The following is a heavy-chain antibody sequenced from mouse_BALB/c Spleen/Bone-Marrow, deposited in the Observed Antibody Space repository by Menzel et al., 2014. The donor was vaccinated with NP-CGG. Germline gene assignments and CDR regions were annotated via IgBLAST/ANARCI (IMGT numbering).Heavy chain of an antibody. D-gene: IGHD6-2*01. V-gene: IGHV1-4*01. J-gene: IGHJ2*01. Sequence: QVQLQQSGAELARLGASVKMSCKASGYTFTSYTMHWVKQRPGQGLEWIGFINPSSNYTNYNQKFKDKATLTADKSSSTAYMQLSSLTSEDSTAYYCARVLRWSLDYWGQGTTLTVSS. CDR2: INPSSNYT. CDR3: ARVLRWSLDY. CDR1: GYTFTSYT.